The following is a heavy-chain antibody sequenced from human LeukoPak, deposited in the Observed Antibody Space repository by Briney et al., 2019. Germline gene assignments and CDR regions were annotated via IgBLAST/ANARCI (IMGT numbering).Heavy chain of an antibody. CDR2: IYTSGST. V-gene: IGHV4-4*07. CDR1: GGSVSNYY. Sequence: SETLSLTCTVSGGSVSNYYWSWIRQPAGEGLEWIGRIYTSGSTNYNPSLASRLTMSVDTSKNQFSLKLSSVTAADTAVYYCARESRPYYDSSGYYYRYFDYWGQGTLVTVSS. D-gene: IGHD3-22*01. J-gene: IGHJ4*02. CDR3: ARESRPYYDSSGYYYRYFDY.